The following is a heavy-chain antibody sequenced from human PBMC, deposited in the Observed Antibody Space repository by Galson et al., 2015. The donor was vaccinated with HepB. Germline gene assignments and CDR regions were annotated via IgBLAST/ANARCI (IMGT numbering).Heavy chain of an antibody. Sequence: SLRLSCAASGFTFSSYSMSWVRQAPGKGLEWVSYISSSSSSIYYADSMKGRFTISRDNAKNSLYLQMNSLRAEDTAVYYCARGDVAWLRPRAAFDIWGQGTMVTVSS. CDR2: ISSSSSSI. D-gene: IGHD5-12*01. CDR1: GFTFSSYS. V-gene: IGHV3-48*04. J-gene: IGHJ3*02. CDR3: ARGDVAWLRPRAAFDI.